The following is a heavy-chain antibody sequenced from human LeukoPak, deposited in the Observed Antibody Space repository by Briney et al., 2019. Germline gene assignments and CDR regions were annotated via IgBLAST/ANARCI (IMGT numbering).Heavy chain of an antibody. V-gene: IGHV4-39*01. Sequence: SETLSLICTVSGGSITSGSYFWGWIRQPPGKGPEWIGNIYYSGSTYYNPSLKSRVTISVDTSKNQFSLKMNFVTAADTAVYYCARVAAATTNPRFDFWGQGTLVTVSS. D-gene: IGHD1-1*01. CDR1: GGSITSGSYF. CDR2: IYYSGST. J-gene: IGHJ4*02. CDR3: ARVAAATTNPRFDF.